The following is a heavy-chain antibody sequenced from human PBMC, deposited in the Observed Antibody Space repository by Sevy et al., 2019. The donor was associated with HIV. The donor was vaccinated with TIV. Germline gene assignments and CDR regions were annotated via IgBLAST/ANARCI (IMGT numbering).Heavy chain of an antibody. D-gene: IGHD5-12*01. CDR1: GFTFSSAW. J-gene: IGHJ6*02. Sequence: GGSLRLSCTASGFTFSSAWMSWVRQAPGKGLEWVGRIKSELDGGAIDYAAPVKGRFTILREDSKITVYLQMNSLKTEDTAVYYCITDPAYRGYDEEVINYYFYGMDVWGQGTTVTVSS. V-gene: IGHV3-15*01. CDR3: ITDPAYRGYDEEVINYYFYGMDV. CDR2: IKSELDGGAI.